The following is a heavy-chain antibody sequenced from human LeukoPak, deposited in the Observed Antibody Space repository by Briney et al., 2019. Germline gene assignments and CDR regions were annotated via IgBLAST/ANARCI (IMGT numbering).Heavy chain of an antibody. D-gene: IGHD3-22*01. V-gene: IGHV3-30*18. CDR1: GFTFSSYG. CDR2: ISYDGSNK. J-gene: IGHJ4*02. Sequence: GRSLRLSCAASGFTFSSYGMHWVRQAPGKGLEWVAVISYDGSNKYYADSVKGRFTISRDNSKNTLYLQMNSLRAEDTAVYYCAKGYKDSSGYYYDYWGQGTLVTVSS. CDR3: AKGYKDSSGYYYDY.